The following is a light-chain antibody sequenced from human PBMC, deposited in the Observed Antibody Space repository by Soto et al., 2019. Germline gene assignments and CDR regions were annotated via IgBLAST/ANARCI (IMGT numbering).Light chain of an antibody. CDR3: QQDGSSPLT. J-gene: IGKJ4*01. CDR1: QSVSSNY. CDR2: GAS. Sequence: EIVLTQSPGTLSLSPGERATLSRSARQSVSSNYLAWYQQKPGQAPRLLIYGASSRATGIPDRFSGSGPGTDFTLTISRLEPEDVAVYHCQQDGSSPLTVGGGTKVEIK. V-gene: IGKV3-20*01.